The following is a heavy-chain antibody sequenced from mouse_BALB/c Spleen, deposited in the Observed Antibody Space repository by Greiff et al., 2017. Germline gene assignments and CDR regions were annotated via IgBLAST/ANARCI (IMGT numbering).Heavy chain of an antibody. V-gene: IGHV3-2*02. J-gene: IGHJ4*01. Sequence: EVHLVESGPGLVKPSQSLSLTCTVTGYSITSDYAWNWIRQFPGNKLEWMGYISYSGSTSYNPSLKSRISITRDTSKNQFFLQLNSVTTEDTATYYCARHDDGYYYAMDYWGQGTSVTVSS. CDR2: ISYSGST. CDR1: GYSITSDYA. CDR3: ARHDDGYYYAMDY. D-gene: IGHD2-3*01.